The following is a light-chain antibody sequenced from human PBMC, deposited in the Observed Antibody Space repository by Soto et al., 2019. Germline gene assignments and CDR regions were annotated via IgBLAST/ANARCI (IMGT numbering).Light chain of an antibody. CDR2: GAS. V-gene: IGKV3-20*01. CDR3: QQYGNSPPET. Sequence: EIVLTQSPGTLSLSPGERATLSSRASQSVSSSYLAWYQQKPGQAPRLLIYGASSRATGIPDRFSGSGSGTDFTLTISRLEPEDFAVYYCQQYGNSPPETFGQGTRLEIK. CDR1: QSVSSSY. J-gene: IGKJ5*01.